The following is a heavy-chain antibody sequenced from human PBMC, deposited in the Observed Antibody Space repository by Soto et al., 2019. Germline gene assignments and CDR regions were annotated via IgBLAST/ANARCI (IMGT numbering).Heavy chain of an antibody. CDR3: ARGRYGDY. Sequence: QVHLVQSGAEVKKPGASVKVSCKGSGYAFTTYGITWVRQAPGQGLEWMGWISAHNGNTNYAQKLQGRVTVPRDTSASPAYMELRSLRSDDTAVYYCARGRYGDYWGQGALVTVSS. D-gene: IGHD1-1*01. CDR1: GYAFTTYG. CDR2: ISAHNGNT. J-gene: IGHJ4*02. V-gene: IGHV1-18*01.